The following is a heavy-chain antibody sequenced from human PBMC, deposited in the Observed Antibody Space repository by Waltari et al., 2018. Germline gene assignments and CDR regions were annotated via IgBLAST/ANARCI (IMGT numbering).Heavy chain of an antibody. Sequence: QVQLQQWGAGLLKPSETLSLTCAVYGGSFSGYYWIWIRQPPGKGLEWIGEINHSGSTNYNPSLKSRVTISVDTSKNQFSLKLSSVTAADTAVYYCARRGYDFWSGYSYWGQGTLVTVSS. CDR3: ARRGYDFWSGYSY. CDR2: INHSGST. J-gene: IGHJ4*02. V-gene: IGHV4-34*01. CDR1: GGSFSGYY. D-gene: IGHD3-3*01.